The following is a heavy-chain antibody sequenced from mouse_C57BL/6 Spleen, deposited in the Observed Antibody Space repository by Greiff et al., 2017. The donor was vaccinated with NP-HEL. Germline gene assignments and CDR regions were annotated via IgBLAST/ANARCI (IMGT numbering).Heavy chain of an antibody. V-gene: IGHV1-85*01. Sequence: VQLQQSGPELVKPGASVKLSCKASGYTFTSYDINWVKQRPGPGLAWIGWIYPRDGSTKDNEKFKGKATLTVDTSSSTAYMDLHGLTSEDSAVYFCARSYYGSREWYCDVWGTGTTVTVSS. CDR1: GYTFTSYD. D-gene: IGHD1-1*01. CDR2: IYPRDGST. J-gene: IGHJ1*03. CDR3: ARSYYGSREWYCDV.